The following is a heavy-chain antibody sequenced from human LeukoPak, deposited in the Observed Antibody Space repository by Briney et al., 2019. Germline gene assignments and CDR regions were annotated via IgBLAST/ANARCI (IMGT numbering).Heavy chain of an antibody. J-gene: IGHJ4*02. D-gene: IGHD6-13*01. V-gene: IGHV3-23*01. Sequence: GRSLRLSCAASGFTFSDYFFSWVRRAPGKGLEWVSAISGSGGSTFYANSVKGRFTISRDNSKNSLFLQMNSLRAEDTAVYYCAKFLSEGLIAPTAFDYWGQGTLVTVSS. CDR1: GFTFSDYF. CDR3: AKFLSEGLIAPTAFDY. CDR2: ISGSGGST.